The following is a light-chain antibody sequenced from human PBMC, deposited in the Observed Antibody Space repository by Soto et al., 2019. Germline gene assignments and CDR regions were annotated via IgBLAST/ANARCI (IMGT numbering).Light chain of an antibody. CDR3: ATWDDSLNGPV. CDR2: SNN. V-gene: IGLV1-44*01. J-gene: IGLJ3*02. CDR1: SSNVGRNT. Sequence: QSVLTQPPSASGTPGQSVTISCSGSSSNVGRNTVNWFQQLPGTAPKLLIYSNNQRPSGVPDRFSGSKSGTSASLAISGPQSEDEADYYCATWDDSLNGPVFGGGTKLTVL.